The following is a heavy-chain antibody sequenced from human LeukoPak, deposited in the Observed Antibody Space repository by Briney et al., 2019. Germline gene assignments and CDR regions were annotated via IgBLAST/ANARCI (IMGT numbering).Heavy chain of an antibody. CDR1: GYTFTGYY. D-gene: IGHD1-14*01. V-gene: IGHV1-2*06. Sequence: ASVNVSCKASGYTFTGYYMHWVRQAPGQGLEWMGQISPNSGGTNYAQKFQGRVTMTRDTSISTAYMELSRLRSDDTAIYYCARVTGAVAAYEDYWGQGTLVTVSS. J-gene: IGHJ4*02. CDR2: ISPNSGGT. CDR3: ARVTGAVAAYEDY.